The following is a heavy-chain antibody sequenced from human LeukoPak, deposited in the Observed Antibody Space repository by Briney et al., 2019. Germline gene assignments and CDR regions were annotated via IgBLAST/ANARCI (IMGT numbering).Heavy chain of an antibody. CDR2: IYPGDSDT. Sequence: GESLKISCKGSGYSFTSYWIGWVRQMPGKGLEWMGIIYPGDSDTRYSPSSQGQVTISADKSISTAYLQWSSLKASDTAMYYCARQAGSGSYRHYYYGMDVWGKGTTVTVSS. V-gene: IGHV5-51*01. D-gene: IGHD3-10*01. J-gene: IGHJ6*04. CDR1: GYSFTSYW. CDR3: ARQAGSGSYRHYYYGMDV.